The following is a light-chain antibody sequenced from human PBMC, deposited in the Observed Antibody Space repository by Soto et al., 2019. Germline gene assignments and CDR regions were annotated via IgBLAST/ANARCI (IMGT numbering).Light chain of an antibody. J-gene: IGKJ5*01. Sequence: VMTKSTATLSVSPGERATLSCRASHSVSSNLAWYQQKPGQAPRLLIYGASTRATGIPARFSGSGSGTEFTLTISSLQSEDIAVYYCQQYNNCLSTFGQGTRPA. CDR3: QQYNNCLST. CDR2: GAS. V-gene: IGKV3-15*01. CDR1: HSVSSN.